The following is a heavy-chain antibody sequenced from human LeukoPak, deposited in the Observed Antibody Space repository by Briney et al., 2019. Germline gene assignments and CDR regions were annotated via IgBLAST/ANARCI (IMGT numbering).Heavy chain of an antibody. Sequence: GGSLRLSCAASGFTFSSYAMSWVRQAPGKGLEWVSAISGNGGSTYYADSVKGRFTISRDISKNTLYLQMNSLRAEDTAVYYCAKPPPSSYHYYYGMDVWGQGTTVTVSS. J-gene: IGHJ6*02. CDR2: ISGNGGST. CDR3: AKPPPSSYHYYYGMDV. D-gene: IGHD6-13*01. V-gene: IGHV3-23*01. CDR1: GFTFSSYA.